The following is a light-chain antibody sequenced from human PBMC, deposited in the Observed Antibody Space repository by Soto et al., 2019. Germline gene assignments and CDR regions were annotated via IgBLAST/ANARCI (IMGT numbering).Light chain of an antibody. V-gene: IGLV1-51*01. CDR3: GTWDSSLSVFV. J-gene: IGLJ1*01. CDR2: DND. Sequence: QSVLKQPPSVSAAPGQMVTISCSGSGSNIARNYVSWYQQLPGTAPRLLIYDNDKRPSGIPDRFSGSKSGTSVTLGITGLQTGDEAEYYCGTWDSSLSVFVFGTGTKVTVL. CDR1: GSNIARNY.